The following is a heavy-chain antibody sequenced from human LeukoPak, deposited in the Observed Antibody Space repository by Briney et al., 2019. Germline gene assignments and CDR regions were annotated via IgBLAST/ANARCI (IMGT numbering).Heavy chain of an antibody. D-gene: IGHD1-7*01. CDR2: INHSGST. J-gene: IGHJ3*02. CDR3: ARGDPITGTWSTGSSSDAFDI. Sequence: PSETLSLTCAVYGGSFSGHYWSWIRQPPGKGLEWIGEINHSGSTNYNPSLKSRVTISVDTSKNQFSLKLSSVTAADTAVYYCARGDPITGTWSTGSSSDAFDIWGQGTMVTVSS. V-gene: IGHV4-34*01. CDR1: GGSFSGHY.